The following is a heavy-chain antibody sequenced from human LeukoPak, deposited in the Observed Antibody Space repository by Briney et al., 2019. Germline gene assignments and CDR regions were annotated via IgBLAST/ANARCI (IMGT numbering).Heavy chain of an antibody. CDR1: GLTVGSNY. CDR3: ARDSCSGGSCYEVAFDI. J-gene: IGHJ3*02. V-gene: IGHV3-53*01. CDR2: IYSAGDT. D-gene: IGHD2-15*01. Sequence: AGGSLRLSCAASGLTVGSNYMTWVRQAPGKGLEWVSVIYSAGDTYYTDSVKGRFTISRDNSQNTVYLQMNSLRAEDTAVYYCARDSCSGGSCYEVAFDIWGQGTMVTVSS.